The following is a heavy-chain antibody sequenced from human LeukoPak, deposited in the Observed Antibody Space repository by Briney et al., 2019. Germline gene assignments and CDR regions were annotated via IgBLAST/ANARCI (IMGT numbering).Heavy chain of an antibody. D-gene: IGHD6-19*01. Sequence: AGGSLRLSCRVSGFTFGDYAMAWVRQAPGKGLEWVGSIRSKAYDGTTEYAASVKGRFTISRDDSNSIAYLQMNSLKTEDTGVYYCSRIERLPSSRTEVAADFWGQGTLVTVSS. V-gene: IGHV3-49*04. J-gene: IGHJ4*02. CDR3: SRIERLPSSRTEVAADF. CDR1: GFTFGDYA. CDR2: IRSKAYDGTT.